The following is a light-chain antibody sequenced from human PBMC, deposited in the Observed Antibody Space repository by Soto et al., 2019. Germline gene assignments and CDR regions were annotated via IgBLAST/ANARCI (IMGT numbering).Light chain of an antibody. Sequence: EMVMTQSPATLSVSPGERVTLSCRASRSISRNLAWYQQKPGQAPRLLIYGAYTRATGIPARFSGSGSGTEFTLTINTLQSADFAMYYCQPHNNWPVVTFGGGTRVEIK. V-gene: IGKV3-15*01. CDR2: GAY. CDR3: QPHNNWPVVT. J-gene: IGKJ4*01. CDR1: RSISRN.